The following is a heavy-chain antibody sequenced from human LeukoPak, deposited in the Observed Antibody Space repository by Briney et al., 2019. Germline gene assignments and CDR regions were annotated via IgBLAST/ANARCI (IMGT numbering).Heavy chain of an antibody. D-gene: IGHD6-13*01. CDR1: GFTFSNYA. CDR2: IRYDGSNK. V-gene: IGHV3-30*02. CDR3: ARGSYSSSWKTFDY. Sequence: GGSLRLSCAASGFTFSNYAMHWVRQAPGKGLEWVAFIRYDGSNKYYADSVKGRFTISRDNSKNTLYLQMNSLRADDTAMYYCARGSYSSSWKTFDYWGQGTLVTVSS. J-gene: IGHJ4*02.